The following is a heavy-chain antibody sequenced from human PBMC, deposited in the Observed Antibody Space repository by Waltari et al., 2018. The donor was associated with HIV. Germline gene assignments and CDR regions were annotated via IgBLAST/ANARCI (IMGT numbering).Heavy chain of an antibody. V-gene: IGHV3-30*01. Sequence: QVQLGESGGGVVPPGRSLRLSCAVSGFTFSSSAMHWVRQAPGKGLEWVAVISYDGSNKYYADSVKGRFTISRDNSKNTLYLQMNSLRAEDTAVYFCASALRIVAANDYWGQGTLVTVSS. CDR1: GFTFSSSA. D-gene: IGHD6-13*01. CDR3: ASALRIVAANDY. CDR2: ISYDGSNK. J-gene: IGHJ4*02.